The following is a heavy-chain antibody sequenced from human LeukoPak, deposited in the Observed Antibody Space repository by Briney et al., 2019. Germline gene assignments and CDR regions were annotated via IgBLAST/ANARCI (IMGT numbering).Heavy chain of an antibody. D-gene: IGHD1-1*01. Sequence: GGSLRLSCAASGFTFNNYWLHWVRQVPGKGLMWVSRINGDGNNVNYADSVKGRFTISRDNAKNTLHLQMNSLRAEDTAEYYCAAGPAGNGHLSSYWGQGTRVTVSS. V-gene: IGHV3-74*01. CDR2: INGDGNNV. J-gene: IGHJ4*02. CDR1: GFTFNNYW. CDR3: AAGPAGNGHLSSY.